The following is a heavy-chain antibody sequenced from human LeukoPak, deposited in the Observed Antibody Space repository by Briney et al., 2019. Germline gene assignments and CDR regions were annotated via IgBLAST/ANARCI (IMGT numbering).Heavy chain of an antibody. V-gene: IGHV4-34*01. CDR2: INHSGST. CDR3: AREAVAGAFDS. J-gene: IGHJ4*02. Sequence: PSETLSLTCAVYGGSFSGYYWSWIRQPPGKGLEWIGEINHSGSTNYNPSLKSRVTISVDTSKNQFSLKLSSVTAADTAVYYCAREAVAGAFDSWGQGTLVTVSS. CDR1: GGSFSGYY. D-gene: IGHD6-19*01.